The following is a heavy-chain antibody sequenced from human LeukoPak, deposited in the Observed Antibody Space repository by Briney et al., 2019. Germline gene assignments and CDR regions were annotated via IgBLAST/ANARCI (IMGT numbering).Heavy chain of an antibody. CDR2: MNPNSSNT. D-gene: IGHD3-22*01. V-gene: IGHV1-8*03. J-gene: IGHJ3*02. CDR3: ARGRPDYYDSVAFDI. CDR1: GYTFTSYD. Sequence: ASVKVSCKASGYTFTSYDINWVRQATGQGLEWMGWMNPNSSNTGYAQKFQGRVTITRNTSISTAYMELSSLRSEDTAVYYCARGRPDYYDSVAFDIWGQGTMVTVSS.